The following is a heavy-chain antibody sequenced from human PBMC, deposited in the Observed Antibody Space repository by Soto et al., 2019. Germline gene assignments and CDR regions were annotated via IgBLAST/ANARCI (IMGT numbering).Heavy chain of an antibody. CDR1: GFTFSTYG. V-gene: IGHV3-30*03. Sequence: QVQLVESGGGVVQAGGSLGLSCTASGFTFSTYGMHWVRQAPGKGPEWVAVMSHDGSHKAFLDSVKGRFIISRDNSKNTLYLQMNSLRPDDTAVYYGARLPRGGWDHYYYGMDVWGQGTTVIVSS. CDR3: ARLPRGGWDHYYYGMDV. CDR2: MSHDGSHK. D-gene: IGHD6-19*01. J-gene: IGHJ6*02.